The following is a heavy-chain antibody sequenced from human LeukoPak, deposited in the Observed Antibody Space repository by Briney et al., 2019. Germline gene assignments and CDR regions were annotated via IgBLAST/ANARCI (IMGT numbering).Heavy chain of an antibody. J-gene: IGHJ4*02. D-gene: IGHD6-13*01. Sequence: GGSLRLSCAASGVNFSASAIHWVRQASGKGPEGVGRIRSITHSYATTYVASLKGRFTISRDDSNNTTYLQMSSLKTDDTAVYYGTRRSIASTRTDDYWGQGTLVTVSS. CDR2: IRSITHSYAT. CDR3: TRRSIASTRTDDY. CDR1: GVNFSASA. V-gene: IGHV3-73*01.